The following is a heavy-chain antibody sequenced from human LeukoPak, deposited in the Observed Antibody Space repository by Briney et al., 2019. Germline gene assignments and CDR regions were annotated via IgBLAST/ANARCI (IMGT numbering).Heavy chain of an antibody. Sequence: SETLSLTCAVYGGSFSGYYWTWIRQTPEKGLEWIGEMNPSGSTSYNPSLKSRVTISVDTSKNQFSLKLSSVTAADMAVYYCARGRQDVTMIVVVMTAVSYYLDVWGKGTAVTVS. CDR2: MNPSGST. J-gene: IGHJ6*03. CDR3: ARGRQDVTMIVVVMTAVSYYLDV. V-gene: IGHV4-34*01. CDR1: GGSFSGYY. D-gene: IGHD3-22*01.